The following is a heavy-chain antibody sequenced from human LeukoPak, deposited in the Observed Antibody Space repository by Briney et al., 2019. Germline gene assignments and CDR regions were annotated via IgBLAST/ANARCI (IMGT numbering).Heavy chain of an antibody. D-gene: IGHD4-11*01. CDR2: ISAYNGNT. CDR1: GYTFTSYG. V-gene: IGHV1-18*01. Sequence: GASVKVSCKASGYTFTSYGISWVRQAPGQGLEWMGWISAYNGNTNYAQKLQGRVTMTTDTSTSTAYMELRSLRSDDTAVYYCARDAYSNYVRPDYFENWGQGTLVTVSS. J-gene: IGHJ4*02. CDR3: ARDAYSNYVRPDYFEN.